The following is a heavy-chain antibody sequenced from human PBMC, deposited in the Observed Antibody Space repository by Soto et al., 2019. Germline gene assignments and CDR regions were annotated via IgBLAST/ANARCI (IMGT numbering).Heavy chain of an antibody. J-gene: IGHJ4*02. D-gene: IGHD5-18*01. CDR3: AGLSGGYNYG. CDR2: IYHTGDT. Sequence: PSETLSLTCAVSGGSISSSDWWSWVRQPPGKGLEWIGEIYHTGDTNYNPSLKSRVTISVDKSKNQFSLKLSSVTAADTAVYYCAGLSGGYNYGWGEGTLDTVS. CDR1: GGSISSSDW. V-gene: IGHV4-4*02.